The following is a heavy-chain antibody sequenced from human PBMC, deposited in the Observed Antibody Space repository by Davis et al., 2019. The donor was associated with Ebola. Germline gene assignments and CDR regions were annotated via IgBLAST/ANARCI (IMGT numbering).Heavy chain of an antibody. CDR1: GFTFSTYS. D-gene: IGHD2/OR15-2a*01. Sequence: GGSLRLSCAASGFTFSTYSMSWVCQAPGKGLEWVANIKQDGSEKYYVDSVKGRFTISRDNAKNSLYLQMNSLRAEDTAVYYCARDGVRNSFWGQGTLVTVSS. CDR3: ARDGVRNSF. V-gene: IGHV3-7*01. J-gene: IGHJ4*02. CDR2: IKQDGSEK.